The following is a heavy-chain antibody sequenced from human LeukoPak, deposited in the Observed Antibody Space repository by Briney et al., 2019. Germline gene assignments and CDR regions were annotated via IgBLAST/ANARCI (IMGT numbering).Heavy chain of an antibody. V-gene: IGHV4-39*01. Sequence: SETLSLTCTVSGGSISSSSYYWGWIRQPPGKGLEWIGSIYYSGSTYYNPSLKSRVTMSVDTSKNQFSLKLSSVTAADTAVYYCARTAGGNDFDYWGQGTLVTVSS. CDR1: GGSISSSSYY. CDR2: IYYSGST. CDR3: ARTAGGNDFDY. D-gene: IGHD4-23*01. J-gene: IGHJ4*02.